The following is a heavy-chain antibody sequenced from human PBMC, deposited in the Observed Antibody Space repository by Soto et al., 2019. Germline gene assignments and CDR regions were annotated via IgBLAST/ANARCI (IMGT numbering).Heavy chain of an antibody. CDR3: AKTRTAYSWAESVWDYYYGMDV. CDR2: ISGSGGST. V-gene: IGHV3-23*01. CDR1: GFTFSTYA. D-gene: IGHD3-16*01. J-gene: IGHJ6*02. Sequence: GGSLRLSCAASGFTFSTYAMSWVRQAPGKGLEWVSAISGSGGSTYYADSVKGRFTISRDNSKNTLYLQMNRLRAEDTAVYYWAKTRTAYSWAESVWDYYYGMDVWGQGTTVTVSS.